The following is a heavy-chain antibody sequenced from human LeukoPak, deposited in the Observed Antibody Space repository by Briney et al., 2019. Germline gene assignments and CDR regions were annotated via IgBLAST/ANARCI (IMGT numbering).Heavy chain of an antibody. CDR2: INPNRGGT. V-gene: IGHV1-2*02. CDR3: ARLGSSDI. J-gene: IGHJ3*02. D-gene: IGHD3-16*01. Sequence: ASVTVSCEASANTFTGYYMHWVRQAPGQGLEWMGWINPNRGGTNYAQKFHGRVTMTRDTSISTAYMQLSRLTSDDTAVYYCARLGSSDIWGQGTMVSVSS. CDR1: ANTFTGYY.